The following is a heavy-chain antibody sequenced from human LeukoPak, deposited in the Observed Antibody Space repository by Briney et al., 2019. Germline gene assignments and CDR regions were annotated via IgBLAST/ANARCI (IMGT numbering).Heavy chain of an antibody. CDR2: INSNTGGT. Sequence: ASVKVSCKASGYTFTGYHMHWVRQAPGQGLEWMGCINSNTGGTQYAQNFQGRVTMSRDTSVSTVYMELRRLRSDDTAVYYCARDDSGSDLNSFDYWGQGTLVTVSS. J-gene: IGHJ4*02. D-gene: IGHD1-26*01. CDR1: GYTFTGYH. CDR3: ARDDSGSDLNSFDY. V-gene: IGHV1-2*02.